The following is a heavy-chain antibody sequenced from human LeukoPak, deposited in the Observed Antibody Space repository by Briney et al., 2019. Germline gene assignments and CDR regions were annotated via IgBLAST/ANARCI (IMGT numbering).Heavy chain of an antibody. D-gene: IGHD6-19*01. CDR1: GGSISTYY. CDR3: ARHPSAVAGKTFDC. V-gene: IGHV4-59*08. CDR2: IYSSGST. J-gene: IGHJ4*02. Sequence: SETLSLTCTVSGGSISTYYWSWVRQPPGKGLEWMGYIYSSGSTNYNPSLKTRVTMSVDTSKNQFSLTLRSVTAADTAVYYCARHPSAVAGKTFDCWGQGTLVTVSS.